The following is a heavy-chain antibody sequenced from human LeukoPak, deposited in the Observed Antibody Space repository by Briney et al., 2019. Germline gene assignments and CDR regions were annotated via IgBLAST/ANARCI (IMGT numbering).Heavy chain of an antibody. CDR2: IYYSGST. Sequence: PSETLSLTCTVSGGSISSSSYYWGWIRQPPGKGLEWIGSIYYSGSTYYNPSLKSRVTISVDTSKNQFSLKLSSVTAADTAVYYCAREGYSSSWYGGRDAFDIWGQGTMVTVSS. CDR3: AREGYSSSWYGGRDAFDI. CDR1: GGSISSSSYY. V-gene: IGHV4-39*07. J-gene: IGHJ3*02. D-gene: IGHD6-13*01.